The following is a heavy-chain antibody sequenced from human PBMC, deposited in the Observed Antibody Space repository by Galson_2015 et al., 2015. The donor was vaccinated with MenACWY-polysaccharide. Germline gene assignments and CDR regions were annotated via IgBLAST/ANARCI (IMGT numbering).Heavy chain of an antibody. D-gene: IGHD3-10*01. CDR1: GGSITRTSHY. CDR3: ARDGHYYGSGSYGWFDP. CDR2: IYDTGRT. J-gene: IGHJ5*02. Sequence: ETLSLTCSVSGGSITRTSHYWGWIRQSPGKGLEWIASIYDTGRTFYTPSFEGRVTISIDTSKNHFSLNLTSVTAADTAMYFCARDGHYYGSGSYGWFDPWGQGTLVVVSS. V-gene: IGHV4-39*07.